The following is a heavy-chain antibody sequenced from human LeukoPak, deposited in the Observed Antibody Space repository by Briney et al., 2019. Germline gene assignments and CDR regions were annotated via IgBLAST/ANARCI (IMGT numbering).Heavy chain of an antibody. CDR2: IYYTGSS. D-gene: IGHD6-13*01. CDR3: ARQKGSASSWSDFGY. V-gene: IGHV4-39*01. Sequence: SETLSLTCSVSSGSVVSSSHYWGWIRQPPGKGLEWIGSIYYTGSSYYNPSLKSRVTISVDKSRNQFSLKLTSVTAADTAIYYCARQKGSASSWSDFGYWVQGTLVTVSS. CDR1: SGSVVSSSHY. J-gene: IGHJ4*02.